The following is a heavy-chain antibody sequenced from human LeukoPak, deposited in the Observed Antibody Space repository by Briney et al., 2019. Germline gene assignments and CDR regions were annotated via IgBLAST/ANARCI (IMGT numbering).Heavy chain of an antibody. CDR3: ARDLLYSGSYSYGMDV. J-gene: IGHJ6*02. CDR1: GYTFTSYG. D-gene: IGHD1-26*01. V-gene: IGHV1-18*01. CDR2: ISAYNGNT. Sequence: GASVKVSCKASGYTFTSYGISWVRQAPGQGLEWMGWISAYNGNTNYAQKLQGRVTMTTDTSTSTAYMELRSLRSDDTAVYHCARDLLYSGSYSYGMDVWGQGTTVTVSS.